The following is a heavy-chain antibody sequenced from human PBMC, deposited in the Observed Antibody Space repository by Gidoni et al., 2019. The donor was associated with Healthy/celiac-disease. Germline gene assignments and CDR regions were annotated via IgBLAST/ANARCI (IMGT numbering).Heavy chain of an antibody. D-gene: IGHD3-3*01. CDR2: IYYSGST. CDR3: AREVHYDFWSGLGWFDP. CDR1: GGSISSYY. Sequence: QVQLQESGPGLVKPSETLSLTCTVSGGSISSYYWSWIRQPPGKGLEWIGYIYYSGSTNYNPSLKSRVTISVDTSKNQFSLKLSSVTAADTAVYYCAREVHYDFWSGLGWFDPWGQGTLVTVSS. V-gene: IGHV4-59*01. J-gene: IGHJ5*02.